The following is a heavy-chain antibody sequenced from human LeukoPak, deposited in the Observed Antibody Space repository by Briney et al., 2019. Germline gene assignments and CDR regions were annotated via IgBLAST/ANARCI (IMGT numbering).Heavy chain of an antibody. J-gene: IGHJ4*01. CDR2: ITTSGGAK. CDR1: GFTFSSYS. Sequence: GGSLRLSCAASGFTFSSYSMNRVRQAPGKGLEWISYITTSGGAKNYADSVKGRFTISRDNAENSLYLQMNSLRVEDTAVYYCAKDAHSGSYFDYWGQGILVTVSS. CDR3: AKDAHSGSYFDY. V-gene: IGHV3-48*01. D-gene: IGHD1-26*01.